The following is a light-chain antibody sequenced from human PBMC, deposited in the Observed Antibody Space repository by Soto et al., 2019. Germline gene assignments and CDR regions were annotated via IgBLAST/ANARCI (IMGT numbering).Light chain of an antibody. CDR1: QSVSSY. J-gene: IGKJ5*01. CDR3: QQRSNWPPDT. CDR2: DAS. Sequence: EIVLIQAPATLSLSPGERATLSCRASQSVSSYLAWYQQKPGQAPRLLIYDASNRATGIPARFSGSGSGTDFTLTISSLEPEDFAVYYCQQRSNWPPDTFGQGTRLEIK. V-gene: IGKV3-11*01.